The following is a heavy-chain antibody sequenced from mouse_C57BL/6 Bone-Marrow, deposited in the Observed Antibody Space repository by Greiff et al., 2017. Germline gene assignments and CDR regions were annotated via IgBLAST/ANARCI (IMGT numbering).Heavy chain of an antibody. J-gene: IGHJ3*01. CDR2: ISSGSSTI. D-gene: IGHD2-5*01. CDR1: GFPFSDYG. CDR3: SRYYSTLAY. Sequence: EVKLVASGGGLVQPGGSLKLSCAASGFPFSDYGMHWVRQAPEKGLEWVAYISSGSSTISYADTVTGRFTISRDNAKNTLFLQMTSLKSEDTAMYYCSRYYSTLAYWGQGTLVTVSA. V-gene: IGHV5-17*01.